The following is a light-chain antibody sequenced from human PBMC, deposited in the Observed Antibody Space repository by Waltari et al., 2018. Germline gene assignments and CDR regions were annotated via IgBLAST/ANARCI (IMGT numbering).Light chain of an antibody. J-gene: IGLJ7*01. V-gene: IGLV1-44*01. Sequence: QSVLTQPPSASGAARKSVTISCSGSSSNIGSNTVSWYQQVPETAPKLPIYYNNRRASGVSERFSGSKSGTSASLAISGLQIEDEADYYCAAWDDSLNSPLFGGGTRLTVL. CDR3: AAWDDSLNSPL. CDR1: SSNIGSNT. CDR2: YNN.